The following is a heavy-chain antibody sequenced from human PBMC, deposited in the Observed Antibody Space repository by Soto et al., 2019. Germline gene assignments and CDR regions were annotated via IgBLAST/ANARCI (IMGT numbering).Heavy chain of an antibody. CDR2: MYYSGTT. CDR1: GGSISSSDFY. CDR3: AVVDSTGNWFEP. J-gene: IGHJ5*02. V-gene: IGHV4-39*01. Sequence: PSETLSLTCTVSGGSISSSDFYWGWLRQTPGKGLEFIGSMYYSGTTYYNPSLKSRVTISVDTSKNQFTLKLISVTAADTAVYYCAVVDSTGNWFEPWGEGARVTVSS. D-gene: IGHD6-25*01.